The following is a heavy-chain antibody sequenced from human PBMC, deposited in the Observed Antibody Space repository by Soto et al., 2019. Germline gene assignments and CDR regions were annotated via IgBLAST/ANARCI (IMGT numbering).Heavy chain of an antibody. D-gene: IGHD6-13*01. V-gene: IGHV1-46*01. CDR1: GYTFTSYY. J-gene: IGHJ6*02. CDR3: AREGGPAAAGTRFYYDGMTS. CDR2: INPSGGST. Sequence: QVQLVQSGAEVKKPGASVKVSCKASGYTFTSYYMHWVRQAPGQGLEWMGIINPSGGSTSYAQKFQGRVTMTRDTSTSTVYMELSSLRSEDTAVYYCAREGGPAAAGTRFYYDGMTSGAKGPRSPSP.